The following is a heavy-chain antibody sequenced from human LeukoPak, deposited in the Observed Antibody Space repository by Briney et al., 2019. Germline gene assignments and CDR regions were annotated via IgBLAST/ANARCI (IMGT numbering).Heavy chain of an antibody. Sequence: PSETLSLTCAVYGGSFSGYYWSWIRQPPGKGLEWIGEINHSGSTNYNPSLTSRVTISVDTSKNQFSLKLSSVTAAATAVYYCARYRTTGYSSSWGSVYNWFDPWGQGTLVTVSS. CDR2: INHSGST. J-gene: IGHJ5*02. V-gene: IGHV4-34*01. CDR1: GGSFSGYY. D-gene: IGHD6-13*01. CDR3: ARYRTTGYSSSWGSVYNWFDP.